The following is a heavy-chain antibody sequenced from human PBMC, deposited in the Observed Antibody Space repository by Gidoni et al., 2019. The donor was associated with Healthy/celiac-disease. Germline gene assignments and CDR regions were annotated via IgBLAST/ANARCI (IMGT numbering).Heavy chain of an antibody. CDR1: GGPISSGVYY. V-gene: IGHV4-31*03. Sequence: QVQLQASGPGLVKPSQTMSLTCPFSGGPISSGVYYWSWFRLHPGKGLECIGYIYYSGSTYYNPSLKSRVTISVDTSKNQFSLKLSSVTAADTAVYYCARDREDTGDYYYYYGMDVWGQGTTVTVSS. CDR3: ARDREDTGDYYYYYGMDV. CDR2: IYYSGST. D-gene: IGHD5-18*01. J-gene: IGHJ6*02.